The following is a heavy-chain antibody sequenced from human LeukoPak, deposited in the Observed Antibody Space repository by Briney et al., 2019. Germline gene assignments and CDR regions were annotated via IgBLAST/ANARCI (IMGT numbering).Heavy chain of an antibody. J-gene: IGHJ3*02. V-gene: IGHV1-2*02. Sequence: GASVKVSCKASGYTFTGYYMHWVRQAPGQGLEWMGWINPNSGGTNYAQKFRGRVTMTRDTSISTAYMELSRLRSDDTAVYYCASYDSSGYYHSEAFDIWGQGTMVTVSS. D-gene: IGHD3-22*01. CDR1: GYTFTGYY. CDR3: ASYDSSGYYHSEAFDI. CDR2: INPNSGGT.